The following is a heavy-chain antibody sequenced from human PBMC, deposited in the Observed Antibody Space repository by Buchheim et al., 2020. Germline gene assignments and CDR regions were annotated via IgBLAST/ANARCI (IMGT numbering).Heavy chain of an antibody. V-gene: IGHV3-30*18. CDR1: GFTFSSYG. D-gene: IGHD3-22*01. CDR3: AKDRPLKYYYDSSGYYLGY. Sequence: QVQLVESGGGVVQPGRSLRLSCAASGFTFSSYGMHWVRQAPGKGLEGVAVISYDGSNKYYADSVKGRFTISRDNSKNTMYLQMNSLRAEDTAVYYCAKDRPLKYYYDSSGYYLGYWGQGTL. CDR2: ISYDGSNK. J-gene: IGHJ4*02.